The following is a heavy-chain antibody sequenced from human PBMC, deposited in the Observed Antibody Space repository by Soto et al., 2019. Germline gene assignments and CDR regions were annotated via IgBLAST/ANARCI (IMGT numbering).Heavy chain of an antibody. J-gene: IGHJ2*01. CDR2: INAGNGNT. V-gene: IGHV1-3*01. CDR3: ARGGSLYWYFDL. Sequence: QVQLVQSGAEVKKPGASVKVSCKASGYTFTNYAMHWVRQAPGQRLEWMGWINAGNGNTKYSQKFQGRVTITRDTSSSTAYKEPSSLRSEETAVYYCARGGSLYWYFDLWGRGTLVTVSS. D-gene: IGHD1-26*01. CDR1: GYTFTNYA.